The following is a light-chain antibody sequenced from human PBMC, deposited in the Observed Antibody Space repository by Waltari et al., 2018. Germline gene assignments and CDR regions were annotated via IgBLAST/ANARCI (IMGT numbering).Light chain of an antibody. J-gene: IGKJ2*01. Sequence: EIVMTQSPATMSVSPGEEVTLSCTASESVGTDVAWYRHNPGQAPRLLIYDAITRATGLPARFSGSGSGTDYTHTNNSLQSEDFAIYYCKQSKQWPRRTFGQGTKLEIK. V-gene: IGKV3D-15*01. CDR3: KQSKQWPRRT. CDR1: ESVGTD. CDR2: DAI.